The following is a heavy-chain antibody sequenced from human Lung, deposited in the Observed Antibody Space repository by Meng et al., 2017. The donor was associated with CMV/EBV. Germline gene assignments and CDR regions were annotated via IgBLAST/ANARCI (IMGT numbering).Heavy chain of an antibody. J-gene: IGHJ4*02. Sequence: QGQRQWSGPGLVKPSQTLSPTCTVSGGSISSGDYYWSWIRQPPGKGLEWIGYIYYSGSTYYNPSLKSRVTISVDTSKNQFSLKLSSVTAADTAVYYCARALDTAMVTFDYWGQGTLVTVSS. D-gene: IGHD5-18*01. CDR1: GGSISSGDYY. V-gene: IGHV4-30-4*08. CDR2: IYYSGST. CDR3: ARALDTAMVTFDY.